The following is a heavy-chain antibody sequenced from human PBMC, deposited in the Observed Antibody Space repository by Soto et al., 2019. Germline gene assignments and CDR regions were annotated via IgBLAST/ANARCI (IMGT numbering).Heavy chain of an antibody. D-gene: IGHD2-8*01. J-gene: IGHJ6*02. Sequence: ASVKVSCKASGYTFTGYYMHWVRQAPGQGLEWMGWINPNSGGTNYAKKFQGWVTMTRDTSISTAYMELSRLRSDDTAVYYCARMYSYYYGMDVWGQGTTVTVSS. V-gene: IGHV1-2*04. CDR1: GYTFTGYY. CDR3: ARMYSYYYGMDV. CDR2: INPNSGGT.